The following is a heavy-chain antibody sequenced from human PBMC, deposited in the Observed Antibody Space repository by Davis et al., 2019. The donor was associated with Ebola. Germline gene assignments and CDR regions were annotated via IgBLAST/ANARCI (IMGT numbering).Heavy chain of an antibody. CDR1: GFTFSDYY. V-gene: IGHV3-11*04. J-gene: IGHJ6*02. CDR3: ARGEDYRGYYYGMDV. Sequence: SLKTPCAASGFTFSDYYMRWIRQAPGQVLEWVSYISSSGSTIYYADSVKGRFTISRDNAKNSLYLQMNSLRAEDTAVYYCARGEDYRGYYYGMDVWGQGTTVTVSS. CDR2: ISSSGSTI. D-gene: IGHD4-11*01.